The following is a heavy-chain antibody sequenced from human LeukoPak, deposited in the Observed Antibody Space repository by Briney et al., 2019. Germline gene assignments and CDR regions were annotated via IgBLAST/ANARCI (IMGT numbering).Heavy chain of an antibody. J-gene: IGHJ6*03. CDR2: INTNTGNP. Sequence: ASVKVSCKASGYTFTSYAMNWVRQAPGQGLEWMGWINTNTGNPTYAQGFTGRFVFSLDTSVSTAYLQISSLKAEDMALYYCAKADIAALKYYYYMDVWGKGTTVTVSS. D-gene: IGHD6-13*01. V-gene: IGHV7-4-1*02. CDR3: AKADIAALKYYYYMDV. CDR1: GYTFTSYA.